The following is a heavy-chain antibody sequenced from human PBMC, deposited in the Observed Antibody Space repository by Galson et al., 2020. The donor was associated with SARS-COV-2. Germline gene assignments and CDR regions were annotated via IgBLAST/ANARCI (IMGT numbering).Heavy chain of an antibody. CDR1: GFTFDDYA. J-gene: IGHJ5*02. CDR3: AKDSYDSSGYYYEDWFDP. D-gene: IGHD3-22*01. Sequence: TGGSLRLSCAASGFTFDDYAMHWVRQAPGKGLEWVSLISGDGGSTYYADSVKGRFTISRDKSKNSLYLQMNRLRTEDTALYYCAKDSYDSSGYYYEDWFDPWGQGTLVTVSS. V-gene: IGHV3-43*02. CDR2: ISGDGGST.